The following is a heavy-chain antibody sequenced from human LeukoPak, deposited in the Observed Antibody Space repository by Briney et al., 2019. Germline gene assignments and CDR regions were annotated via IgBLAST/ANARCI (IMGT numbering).Heavy chain of an antibody. D-gene: IGHD1-20*01. J-gene: IGHJ4*02. CDR2: INHSGST. CDR3: ARDSMTGFDY. V-gene: IGHV4-34*01. CDR1: GGSFSGYY. Sequence: PSETLSLTCAVYGGSFSGYYWSWIRQPPGKGLEWIGEINHSGSTNYNPFLKSRVTISVDTSKNQFSLKLSSVTAADTAVYYCARDSMTGFDYWGRGTLVTVSS.